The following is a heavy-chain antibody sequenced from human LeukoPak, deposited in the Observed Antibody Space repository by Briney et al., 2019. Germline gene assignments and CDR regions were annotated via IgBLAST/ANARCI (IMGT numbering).Heavy chain of an antibody. CDR2: ISSSGSTI. CDR3: AKGLGTGYNYGSRGLWKSPSPEQTDYYYMDV. J-gene: IGHJ6*03. V-gene: IGHV3-48*03. CDR1: GFTFSSYE. D-gene: IGHD5-18*01. Sequence: PGGSLRLSCAASGFTFSSYEMNWVRQALGKGLEWVSYISSSGSTIYYADSVKGRFTISRDNAKNSLYLQMNSLRAEDTAVYYCAKGLGTGYNYGSRGLWKSPSPEQTDYYYMDVWGKGTTVTISS.